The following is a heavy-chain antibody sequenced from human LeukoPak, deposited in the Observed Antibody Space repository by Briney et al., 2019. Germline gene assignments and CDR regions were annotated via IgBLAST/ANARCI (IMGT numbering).Heavy chain of an antibody. Sequence: GGSLRLSCAASGFTFSSYAMSWVRQAPGKGLEWVSAISGSGGSTYYADSVKGRFTISRDNSKNTLYLQMNSLRAEDTAVYYCAKDLPSYYYDSSGYYSDYWGQGTLVTVSS. CDR2: ISGSGGST. V-gene: IGHV3-23*01. D-gene: IGHD3-22*01. J-gene: IGHJ4*02. CDR3: AKDLPSYYYDSSGYYSDY. CDR1: GFTFSSYA.